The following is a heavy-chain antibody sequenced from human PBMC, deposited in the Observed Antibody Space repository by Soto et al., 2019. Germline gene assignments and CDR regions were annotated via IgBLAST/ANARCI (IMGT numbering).Heavy chain of an antibody. CDR3: ARMARQQLVYYGMDV. J-gene: IGHJ6*02. CDR2: INHSGST. CDR1: GGSFSGYY. D-gene: IGHD6-13*01. V-gene: IGHV4-34*01. Sequence: PSETLSLICAVYGGSFSGYYWSWIRQPPGKGLEWIGEINHSGSTNYNPSLKSRVTISVDTSKNQFSLKLSSVAAADTAVYYCARMARQQLVYYGMDVWGQGTTVTVSS.